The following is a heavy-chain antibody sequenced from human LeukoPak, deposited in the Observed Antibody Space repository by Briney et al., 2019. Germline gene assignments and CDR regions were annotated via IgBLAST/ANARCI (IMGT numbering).Heavy chain of an antibody. Sequence: GGSLRLSCAASGWMHRVRQAPGKGLVWVSGINHDGTGTYYADSVKGRFTISRDNAKNTLYLQMNSLRAEDTAVYYCAREEYYDILTGSLNWFDPWGQGTLVTVSS. D-gene: IGHD3-9*01. V-gene: IGHV3-74*01. CDR2: INHDGTGT. J-gene: IGHJ5*02. CDR1: GW. CDR3: AREEYYDILTGSLNWFDP.